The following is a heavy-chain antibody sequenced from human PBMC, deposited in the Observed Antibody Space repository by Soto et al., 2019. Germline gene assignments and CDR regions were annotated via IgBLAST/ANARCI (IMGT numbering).Heavy chain of an antibody. Sequence: GGSLRLSCEASGFTFSTYYMTWVRQAPGKGLEWLSYITTSGTAINYADSVRGRFTISRDNAKNSLYLEMNSLRAEDTAVYFCARGGRDYMDVWGKGATVTVSS. V-gene: IGHV3-11*01. CDR2: ITTSGTAI. CDR3: ARGGRDYMDV. CDR1: GFTFSTYY. J-gene: IGHJ6*03.